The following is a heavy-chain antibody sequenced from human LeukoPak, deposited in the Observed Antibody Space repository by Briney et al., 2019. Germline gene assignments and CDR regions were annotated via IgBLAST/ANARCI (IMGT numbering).Heavy chain of an antibody. Sequence: TGGSLRLSCAASGFTFSSYAMSWVRQAPGKGLEWVSTISGSGDSTYFADSVKGRFTISRDNAKNTLYLQMNSLRAEDTAVYYCTRLFGTTVFDYWGQGTLVTVSS. D-gene: IGHD1-1*01. CDR2: ISGSGDST. J-gene: IGHJ4*02. CDR3: TRLFGTTVFDY. CDR1: GFTFSSYA. V-gene: IGHV3-23*01.